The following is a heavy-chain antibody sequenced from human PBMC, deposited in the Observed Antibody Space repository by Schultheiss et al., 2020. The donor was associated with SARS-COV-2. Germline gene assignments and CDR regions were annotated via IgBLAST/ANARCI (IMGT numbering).Heavy chain of an antibody. V-gene: IGHV3-33*01. CDR2: IWYDGSNK. D-gene: IGHD3-16*01. CDR3: ARERGGWFDP. Sequence: GESLKISCAASGFTFSSYGMHWVRQAPGKGLEWVAVIWYDGSNKYYADSVKGRFTISRDNSKNTLYLQMNSLRAEDTSMYYCARERGGWFDPWGQGTLVTVSS. J-gene: IGHJ5*02. CDR1: GFTFSSYG.